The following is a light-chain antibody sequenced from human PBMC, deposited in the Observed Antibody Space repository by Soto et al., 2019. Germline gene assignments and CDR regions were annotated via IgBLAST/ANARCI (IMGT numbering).Light chain of an antibody. J-gene: IGKJ1*01. Sequence: DIQMTQSPSTLSGSVGDRVTITCRASQTIRSWLAWYQQKPGKAPKLLIYKASTLKSGVPSRFSGSGSGTEFTLTISSLQTDDFATYYCKHYNSYSESFGQGTKVELK. CDR3: KHYNSYSES. CDR1: QTIRSW. CDR2: KAS. V-gene: IGKV1-5*03.